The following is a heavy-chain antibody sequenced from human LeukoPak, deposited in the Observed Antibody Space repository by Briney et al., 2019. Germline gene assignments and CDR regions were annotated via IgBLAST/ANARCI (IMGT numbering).Heavy chain of an antibody. J-gene: IGHJ4*02. CDR2: ITPYNGNT. V-gene: IGHV1-18*01. Sequence: PGASVTVSCKASGYTFTTYGINWVRQAPGQGLEWMGWITPYNGNTKYAQNIEGRVTLTTDTSTSTTYVELRSLRFDDTAMYYCARDLGGVPPTGLAYWGQGTLVTVSS. D-gene: IGHD1-1*01. CDR1: GYTFTTYG. CDR3: ARDLGGVPPTGLAY.